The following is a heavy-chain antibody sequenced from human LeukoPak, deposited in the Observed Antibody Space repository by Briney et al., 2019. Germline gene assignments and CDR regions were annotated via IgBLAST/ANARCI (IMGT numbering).Heavy chain of an antibody. V-gene: IGHV3-30*02. CDR3: ARETTVGATTPAFDI. CDR1: GFSFSDYA. Sequence: GGSLRLSCAASGFSFSDYAIYWVRQTPGKGLEWVAFIRYDGSNKIYADSVKGRFTISRDNAKNSLYLQMNSLRAEDTALYHCARETTVGATTPAFDIWGQGTMVTVSS. D-gene: IGHD1-26*01. J-gene: IGHJ3*02. CDR2: IRYDGSNK.